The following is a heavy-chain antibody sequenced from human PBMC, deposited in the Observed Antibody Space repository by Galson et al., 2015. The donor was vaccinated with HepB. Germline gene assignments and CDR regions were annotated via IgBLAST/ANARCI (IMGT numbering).Heavy chain of an antibody. CDR3: ARVADSDYGDHSHFDY. CDR1: GFTFSSYT. V-gene: IGHV3-48*04. Sequence: SPRLSCAASGFTFSSYTMNWVRQAPGKGLEWISYISTSSDTIYYADSVKGRLTISRDNVKNSMYLQMNSLRAEDTAVYYCARVADSDYGDHSHFDYWGQGTRVTGSS. D-gene: IGHD4-17*01. J-gene: IGHJ4*02. CDR2: ISTSSDTI.